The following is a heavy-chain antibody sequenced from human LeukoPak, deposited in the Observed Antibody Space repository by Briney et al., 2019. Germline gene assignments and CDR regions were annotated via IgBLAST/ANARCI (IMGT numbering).Heavy chain of an antibody. V-gene: IGHV1-69*05. Sequence: GASVKVSCKASGGTFSSYAISWVRQAPGQGLEWMGGIIPIFGTANYAQKFQGRVTITTDESTSTAYMELSSLRSEDTAVYYCARTYYDFWSGSDYYYYYMDVWGKGTTVTVSS. CDR2: IIPIFGTA. J-gene: IGHJ6*03. D-gene: IGHD3-3*01. CDR1: GGTFSSYA. CDR3: ARTYYDFWSGSDYYYYYMDV.